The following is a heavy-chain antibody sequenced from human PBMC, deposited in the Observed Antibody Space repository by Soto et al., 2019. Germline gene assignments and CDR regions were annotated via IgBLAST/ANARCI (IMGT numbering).Heavy chain of an antibody. CDR2: ILHTGGT. CDR1: GGSISGGGFS. D-gene: IGHD3-10*01. J-gene: IGHJ4*02. Sequence: TLSLTCAVSGGSISGGGFSWSWIRQPPGKGLEWIGYILHTGGTQYNPSLKSRVSMSVDKSKNQFSLHLTSVTAADTAVYYCARLQFGEGFDYWGQGALVTVS. CDR3: ARLQFGEGFDY. V-gene: IGHV4-30-2*01.